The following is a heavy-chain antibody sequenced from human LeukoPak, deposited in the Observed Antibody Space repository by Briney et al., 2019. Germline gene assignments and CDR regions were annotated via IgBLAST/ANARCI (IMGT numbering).Heavy chain of an antibody. V-gene: IGHV1-2*02. CDR3: ARDFFMITFGGVINDAFDI. D-gene: IGHD3-16*01. Sequence: ASVKVSCKASGYTFTGYYMHWVRQAHGQGLEWMGWINPNRGGTNYAQKFQGRVTMTRDTSISTAYMELSRLRSDDTAVYYCARDFFMITFGGVINDAFDIWGQGTMVTVSS. CDR1: GYTFTGYY. J-gene: IGHJ3*02. CDR2: INPNRGGT.